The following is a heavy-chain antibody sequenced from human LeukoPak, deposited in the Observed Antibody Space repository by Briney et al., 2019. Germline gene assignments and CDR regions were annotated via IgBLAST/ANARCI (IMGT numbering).Heavy chain of an antibody. V-gene: IGHV1-69*04. CDR1: GYTFSSYD. Sequence: ASVKVSCKASGYTFSSYDMNWVRQAPGQGLEWMGRIIPILGIANYAQKFQGRVTITADKSTSTAYMELSSLRSEDTAVYYCASRGSGEFDYWGQGTLVTVSS. D-gene: IGHD3-10*01. CDR3: ASRGSGEFDY. J-gene: IGHJ4*02. CDR2: IIPILGIA.